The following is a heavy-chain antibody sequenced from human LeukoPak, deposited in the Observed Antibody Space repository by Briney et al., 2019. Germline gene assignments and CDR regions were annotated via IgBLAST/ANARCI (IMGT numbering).Heavy chain of an antibody. Sequence: SETLSLTCTVSGGSISSYYWSWIRQPPGKGLEWIGYIYYSGSTNYNPYLKSRVTISVDTSKNQFSLKLSSVTAADTAVYYCARVSYDSSGYYSYWYFDLWGRGTLVTVSS. CDR3: ARVSYDSSGYYSYWYFDL. CDR2: IYYSGST. V-gene: IGHV4-59*01. CDR1: GGSISSYY. J-gene: IGHJ2*01. D-gene: IGHD3-22*01.